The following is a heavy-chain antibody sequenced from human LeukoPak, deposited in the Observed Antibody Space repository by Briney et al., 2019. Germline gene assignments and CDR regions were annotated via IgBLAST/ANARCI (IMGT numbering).Heavy chain of an antibody. V-gene: IGHV3-23*01. CDR3: AKDRNIVVVPAANDDAFDI. J-gene: IGHJ3*02. CDR1: GFTFSSYA. D-gene: IGHD2-2*01. CDR2: ISGSGGST. Sequence: PGGSLRLSCAASGFTFSSYAMSWVRQAPGKGLEWVSAISGSGGSTYYADSVKGRFTISRDNSKNTLYLQMNSLRAEDTAVYYCAKDRNIVVVPAANDDAFDIWGQGTMVTVSS.